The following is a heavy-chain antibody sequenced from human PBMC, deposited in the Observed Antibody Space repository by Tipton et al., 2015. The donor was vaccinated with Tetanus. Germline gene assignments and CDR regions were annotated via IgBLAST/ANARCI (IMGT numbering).Heavy chain of an antibody. CDR1: GGSISSSNW. J-gene: IGHJ4*02. V-gene: IGHV4-4*02. Sequence: TLSLTCAVSGGSISSSNWWSWVRQPPGKGLESIGEIYHSGSTNYNPSLKSRVIISVDKSTTQFSLKLSSVTAADTAVYYCARVTIAAAIYYFDFWGQGSLVTVSS. CDR2: IYHSGST. CDR3: ARVTIAAAIYYFDF. D-gene: IGHD6-13*01.